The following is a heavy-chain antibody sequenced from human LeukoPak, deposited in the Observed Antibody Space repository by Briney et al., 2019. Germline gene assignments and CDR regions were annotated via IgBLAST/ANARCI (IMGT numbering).Heavy chain of an antibody. CDR2: INHSGST. CDR3: ARGGYGSGRRWFDP. CDR1: GVSFSGYY. J-gene: IGHJ5*02. V-gene: IGHV4-34*01. D-gene: IGHD3-10*01. Sequence: SETLSLTCAVYGVSFSGYYWSWIRQPPGKGLEWIGEINHSGSTNYNPSLKSRVTISVDTSKNQFSLKLSSVTAADTAVYYCARGGYGSGRRWFDPWGQGTLVTVSS.